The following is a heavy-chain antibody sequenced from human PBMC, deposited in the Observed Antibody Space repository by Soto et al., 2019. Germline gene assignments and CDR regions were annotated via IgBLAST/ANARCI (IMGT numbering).Heavy chain of an antibody. V-gene: IGHV3-7*01. D-gene: IGHD3-10*01. J-gene: IGHJ4*02. CDR3: ARGSSGYGVMWFGEFLSSFDY. Sequence: EVQLVDSGGGLVQPGGSLRLSCAASGFTFSHHWMNWVRQAPGKGLEWVANIKEDGSEKVYVDSVKGRFTISRDNGKNSLYLQMNSLTADDTAVYYWARGSSGYGVMWFGEFLSSFDYWGQGTLVTVSS. CDR1: GFTFSHHW. CDR2: IKEDGSEK.